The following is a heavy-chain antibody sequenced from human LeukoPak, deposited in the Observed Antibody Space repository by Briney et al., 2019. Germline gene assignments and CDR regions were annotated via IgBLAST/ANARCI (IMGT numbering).Heavy chain of an antibody. Sequence: GRSLRLSCAASGFTFSSYGMHWVRQAPGKGLEWGAVISYDGSNKYYADSVKGRFTISRDNSKNTLYLQMNSLRAEDTAVYYCAKDGGGDIVVVVAATPDYWGQGTLVTVSS. J-gene: IGHJ4*02. CDR1: GFTFSSYG. CDR2: ISYDGSNK. CDR3: AKDGGGDIVVVVAATPDY. V-gene: IGHV3-30*18. D-gene: IGHD2-15*01.